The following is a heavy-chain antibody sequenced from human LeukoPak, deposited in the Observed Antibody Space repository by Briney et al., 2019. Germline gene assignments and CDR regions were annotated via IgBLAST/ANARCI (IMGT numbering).Heavy chain of an antibody. CDR3: ARRWRSIAARSWFDP. V-gene: IGHV4-59*12. D-gene: IGHD6-6*01. CDR1: GGSISSYY. CDR2: INYSGST. Sequence: SETLSLTCTVSGGSISSYYWSWIRQPPGKGLEWIGYINYSGSTNNNPSHKSRVTISVDTSKNQFSLNLSSVTAADTAVYYCARRWRSIAARSWFDPWGQGTLATVSS. J-gene: IGHJ5*02.